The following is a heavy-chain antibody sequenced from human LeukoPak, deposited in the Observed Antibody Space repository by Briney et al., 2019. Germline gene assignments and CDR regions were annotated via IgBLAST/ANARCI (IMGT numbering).Heavy chain of an antibody. J-gene: IGHJ4*02. CDR1: GYIFSDWY. V-gene: IGHV3-72*01. Sequence: GGSLRLSCAASGYIFSDWYIDWVRQVPGKGLEWVGRVRNKANGQTTEYAASVRGRFTISRDDSKNSAYLQMNRLETGDTAVYYCGRSNSNGNQVFDYWGQGTMAIVSS. CDR3: GRSNSNGNQVFDY. CDR2: VRNKANGQTT. D-gene: IGHD4-11*01.